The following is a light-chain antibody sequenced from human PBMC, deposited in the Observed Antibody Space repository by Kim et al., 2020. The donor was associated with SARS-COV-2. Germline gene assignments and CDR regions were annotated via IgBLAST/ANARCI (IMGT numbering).Light chain of an antibody. Sequence: RVTSSCTGGSSNIGAGSDVHWYQQLPGTAPRLLIFGNNNRPSGVPDRFSGSKSGTSASLAITGLQAEDESAYYCQSYDNSLSVWVFGGGTQLTVL. CDR2: GNN. J-gene: IGLJ3*02. V-gene: IGLV1-40*01. CDR3: QSYDNSLSVWV. CDR1: SSNIGAGSD.